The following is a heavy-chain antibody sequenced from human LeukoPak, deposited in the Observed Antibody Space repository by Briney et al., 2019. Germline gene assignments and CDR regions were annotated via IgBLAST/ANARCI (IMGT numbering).Heavy chain of an antibody. CDR3: ARGGGTPRIAVSGTHSYYLDY. V-gene: IGHV4-34*01. D-gene: IGHD6-19*01. CDR1: GGSFSGYY. CDR2: INHSGST. Sequence: PSETLSLTCAVYGGSFSGYYWSWIRQPPGKGLEWIGEINHSGSTNYNPSLKSRITISVDTSKNQFSLKLSSVTAADTAVYYCARGGGTPRIAVSGTHSYYLDYWGQGTLVTVSS. J-gene: IGHJ4*02.